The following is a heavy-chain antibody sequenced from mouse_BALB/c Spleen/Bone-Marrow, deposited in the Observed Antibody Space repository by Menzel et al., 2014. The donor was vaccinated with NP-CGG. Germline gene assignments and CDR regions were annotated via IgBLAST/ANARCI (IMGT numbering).Heavy chain of an antibody. D-gene: IGHD1-1*01. CDR1: GYSFSSYY. Sequence: VQLQQSGPELMKPGASVKISCKASGYSFSSYYMHWVKQSHGKSLEWIGYIDPSNGGSSYNQKFKGKATLTVDKSSSTAYMHLSSLTSEDSAVYYCAREGIYYYGSGYFDVWGAGTTVTVSS. CDR3: AREGIYYYGSGYFDV. V-gene: IGHV1S135*01. J-gene: IGHJ1*01. CDR2: IDPSNGGS.